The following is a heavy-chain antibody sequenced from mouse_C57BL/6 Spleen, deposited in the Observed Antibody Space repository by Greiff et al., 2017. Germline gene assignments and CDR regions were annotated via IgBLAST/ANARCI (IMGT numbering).Heavy chain of an antibody. CDR3: ARMGRYDGYYYAMDY. Sequence: QVTLKVSGPGILQPSQTLSLTCSFSGFSLSTFGMGVGWLRQPTGKGLEWLAHIWWNDDKYYNPVLKSRLTISKNTSKNQVFLKNANVDTADTATYYCARMGRYDGYYYAMDYWGPGTTVTVSS. V-gene: IGHV8-8*01. D-gene: IGHD2-3*01. CDR1: GFSLSTFGMG. CDR2: IWWNDDK. J-gene: IGHJ4*01.